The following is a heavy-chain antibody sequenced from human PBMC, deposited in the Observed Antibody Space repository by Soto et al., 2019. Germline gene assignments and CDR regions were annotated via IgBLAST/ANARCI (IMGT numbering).Heavy chain of an antibody. CDR3: ARDLRTTNWFDL. Sequence: PGGSLRLSCAASGFTFSSYGMHWVRQAPGKGLEWVAVISYDGSNKYYADSVKGRFTISRDNSKNTLYLQMNSLRAEDTAVYYCARDLRTTNWFDLWGQGTLVTVSS. CDR2: ISYDGSNK. V-gene: IGHV3-30*03. CDR1: GFTFSSYG. D-gene: IGHD1-7*01. J-gene: IGHJ5*02.